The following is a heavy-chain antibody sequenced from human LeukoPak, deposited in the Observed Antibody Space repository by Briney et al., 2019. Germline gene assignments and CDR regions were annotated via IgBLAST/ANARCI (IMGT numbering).Heavy chain of an antibody. CDR3: ARDGITGTTDYYYYYMDV. CDR2: IYYSGST. Sequence: SETLSLTCTVSGGSISSYYWSWIRQPPGKGLEWIGYIYYSGSTNYNPSLKSRVTISVDTSKNQFSLKLSSVTAADTAVYYCARDGITGTTDYYYYYMDVWGKGTTVTVSS. CDR1: GGSISSYY. V-gene: IGHV4-59*01. D-gene: IGHD1-7*01. J-gene: IGHJ6*03.